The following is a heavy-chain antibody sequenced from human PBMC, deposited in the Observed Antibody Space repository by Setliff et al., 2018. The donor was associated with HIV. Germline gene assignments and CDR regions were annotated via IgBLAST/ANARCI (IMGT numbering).Heavy chain of an antibody. J-gene: IGHJ6*03. D-gene: IGHD3-3*01. CDR3: ARGGYYDFWSPYYIDV. Sequence: SETLSLTCTVSGDSVRNYYWSWIRQPPERGLDYIGYINYNGNTNYNPSLKSRVTISVDMSKNQFSLRLSSVTAADTAVYYCARGGYYDFWSPYYIDVWGKGTTVTVSS. V-gene: IGHV4-59*02. CDR1: GDSVRNYY. CDR2: INYNGNT.